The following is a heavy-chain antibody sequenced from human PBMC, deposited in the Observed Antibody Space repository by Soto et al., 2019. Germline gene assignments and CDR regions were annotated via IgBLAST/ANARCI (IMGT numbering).Heavy chain of an antibody. Sequence: ASETLSLTCTVSGGSISSSSYYWGWIRQPPGKGLEWIGSIYYSGSTYYNPSLKSRVTISVDTSKNQFSLKLSSVTAADTAVYYCARHIGARYLFPDWDYYYGMDVWGQGTTVTVSS. V-gene: IGHV4-39*01. J-gene: IGHJ6*02. D-gene: IGHD3-9*01. CDR2: IYYSGST. CDR3: ARHIGARYLFPDWDYYYGMDV. CDR1: GGSISSSSYY.